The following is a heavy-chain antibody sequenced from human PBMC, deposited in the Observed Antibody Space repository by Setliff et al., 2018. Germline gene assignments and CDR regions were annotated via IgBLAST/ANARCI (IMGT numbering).Heavy chain of an antibody. D-gene: IGHD2-21*02. CDR3: ATGTVCVGDCYSGRLNY. J-gene: IGHJ4*02. CDR1: GFTFKNAW. CDR2: IKSNIDAGIT. V-gene: IGHV3-15*01. Sequence: PGGSLRLSCTASGFTFKNAWMSWVRQAPGKGLEWVGRIKSNIDAGITDYAAPVKGRFTISRDDSTNMVFLQMNSLKTEDTAVYYCATGTVCVGDCYSGRLNYWGQGTLVTVSS.